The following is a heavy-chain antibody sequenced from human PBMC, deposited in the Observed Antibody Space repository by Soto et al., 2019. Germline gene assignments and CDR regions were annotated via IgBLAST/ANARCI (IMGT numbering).Heavy chain of an antibody. CDR2: INPILSMS. CDR1: GDTFTFYS. J-gene: IGHJ4*02. V-gene: IGHV1-69*02. D-gene: IGHD3-10*01. CDR3: ASSYGSGYRAFDY. Sequence: QVQLVQSGAEVKRPGSSVKVSCKASGDTFTFYSINWVRQAPGLGLEWMGRINPILSMSNYAQRFQGRVTMTADKSTSKAYMEISSLRSEDTATYYCASSYGSGYRAFDYWGQGALVTVSS.